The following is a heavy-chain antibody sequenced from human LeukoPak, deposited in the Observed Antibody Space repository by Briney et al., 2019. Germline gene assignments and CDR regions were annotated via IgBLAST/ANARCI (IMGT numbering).Heavy chain of an antibody. V-gene: IGHV1-24*01. CDR2: FDIEVGEI. J-gene: IGHJ3*02. Sequence: ASVKVSCKISGYSLAELSMHWVRQAPGKGLEWLGGFDIEVGEIVYAQKFQGRLTMTEDASTDTAYMELSSLRSDDTAIYYCATDRGEMGTTLLSHTYEAFDIWGQGTKIIVSS. CDR1: GYSLAELS. CDR3: ATDRGEMGTTLLSHTYEAFDI. D-gene: IGHD3-16*01.